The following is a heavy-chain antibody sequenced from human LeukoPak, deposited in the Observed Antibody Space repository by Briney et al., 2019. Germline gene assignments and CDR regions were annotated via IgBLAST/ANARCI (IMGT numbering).Heavy chain of an antibody. CDR1: GFIFSSYA. J-gene: IGHJ4*02. CDR2: ISGGGGST. Sequence: GGSLRLSCAASGFIFSSYAMSWVRQAPGKGLDWVSTISGGGGSTYYADSVEGRFTISRDNSKNTLYLQMNSLRAEDTAVYYCAQVTAIFGVVTRQYHFDYWGQGTLVTVSS. CDR3: AQVTAIFGVVTRQYHFDY. D-gene: IGHD3-3*01. V-gene: IGHV3-23*01.